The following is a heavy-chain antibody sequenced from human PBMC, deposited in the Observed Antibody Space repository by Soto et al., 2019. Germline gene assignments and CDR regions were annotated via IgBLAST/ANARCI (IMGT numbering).Heavy chain of an antibody. CDR2: ISSNGGST. Sequence: EVQLVESGGGLVQPGGSLRLSCAASGFTFSSYAMHWVRQAPGKGLEYVSAISSNGGSTYYANSVKGRFTIPRDNSKNTLYLQMGSLRAEDMAVYYCARGGSGSYYFDYWGQGTLVTVSS. D-gene: IGHD1-26*01. CDR3: ARGGSGSYYFDY. V-gene: IGHV3-64*01. J-gene: IGHJ4*02. CDR1: GFTFSSYA.